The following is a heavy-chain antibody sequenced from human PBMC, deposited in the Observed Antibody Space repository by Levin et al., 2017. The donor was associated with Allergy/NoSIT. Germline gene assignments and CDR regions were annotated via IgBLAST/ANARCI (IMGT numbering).Heavy chain of an antibody. CDR2: IRNKDHNYAA. Sequence: PGGSLRLSCAVSGFLFSDYYMDWVRQAPGKGLEWVGRIRNKDHNYAAEYAASVKGRFTISGDESKNSLFLQMNSLEAEDTAMYYCTKEKGGRPYNFDSWGQGTLVTVSS. D-gene: IGHD1-26*01. J-gene: IGHJ4*02. V-gene: IGHV3-72*01. CDR1: GFLFSDYY. CDR3: TKEKGGRPYNFDS.